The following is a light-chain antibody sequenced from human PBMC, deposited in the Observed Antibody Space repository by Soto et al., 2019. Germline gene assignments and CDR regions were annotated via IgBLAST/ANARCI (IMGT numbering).Light chain of an antibody. Sequence: DIVMTQSPDSLAVSLGERATINCKSSQSVLYSSNNKNYLAWYQQKSGQPPKLLIYWASTRESGVPDRFSGSGSGTDFTLTISRLQAEDVAVYYCQQFYSTPLTFGGGTKVDIK. CDR2: WAS. CDR3: QQFYSTPLT. J-gene: IGKJ4*01. V-gene: IGKV4-1*01. CDR1: QSVLYSSNNKNY.